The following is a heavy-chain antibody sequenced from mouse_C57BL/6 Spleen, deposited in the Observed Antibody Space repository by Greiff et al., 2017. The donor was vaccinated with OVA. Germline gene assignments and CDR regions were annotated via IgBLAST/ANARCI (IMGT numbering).Heavy chain of an antibody. CDR2: INPNNGGT. V-gene: IGHV1-18*01. J-gene: IGHJ1*03. CDR3: ARWGDPYWYFDV. CDR1: GYTFTDYN. Sequence: DVKLQESGPELVKPGASVKIPCKASGYTFTDYNMDWVKQSHGKSLEWIGDINPNNGGTIYNQKFKGKATLTVDKSSSTAYMELRSLTSEDTAVYYCARWGDPYWYFDVWGTGTTVTVSS.